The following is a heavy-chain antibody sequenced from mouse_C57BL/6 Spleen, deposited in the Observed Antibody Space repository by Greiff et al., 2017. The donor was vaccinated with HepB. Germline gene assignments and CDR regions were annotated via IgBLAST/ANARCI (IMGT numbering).Heavy chain of an antibody. Sequence: QVQLQQPGAELVKPGASVKVSCKASGYTFTSYWMHWVKQRPGQGLEWIGIIHPNSGSTNYNEKFKSKATLTVDKSSSTAYMQLSSLTSADSAVYDCARDGYDEAWFAYWGQGTLVTVSA. CDR1: GYTFTSYW. J-gene: IGHJ3*01. CDR3: ARDGYDEAWFAY. CDR2: IHPNSGST. V-gene: IGHV1-64*01. D-gene: IGHD2-2*01.